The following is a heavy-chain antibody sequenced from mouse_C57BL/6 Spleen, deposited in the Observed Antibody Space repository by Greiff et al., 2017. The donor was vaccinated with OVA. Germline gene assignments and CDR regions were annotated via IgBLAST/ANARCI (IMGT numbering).Heavy chain of an antibody. CDR1: GYTFTSYW. J-gene: IGHJ1*03. V-gene: IGHV1-55*01. D-gene: IGHD1-1*01. CDR3: ARFYGSSYDWYFDV. CDR2: IYPGSGST. Sequence: QVHVKQPGAELVKPGASVKMSCKASGYTFTSYWITWVKQRPGQGLEWIGDIYPGSGSTNYNEKFKSKATLTVDTSSSTAYMQLSSLTSEDSAVYYCARFYGSSYDWYFDVWGTGTTVTVSS.